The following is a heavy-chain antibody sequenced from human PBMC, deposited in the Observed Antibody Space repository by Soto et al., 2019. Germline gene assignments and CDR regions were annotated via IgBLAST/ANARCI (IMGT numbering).Heavy chain of an antibody. J-gene: IGHJ4*02. Sequence: EVQLVESGGGLVKPGGSLRLSCAASGFTFSDAWMSWVRQAPGKGLEWVGRIKSKTDGGTTDYAAPVKGRFTISRDDSKDTLYLRMNSLKTDDTAVYYCTTDRGRRAGYAQGYWGQGTLVTVSS. CDR1: GFTFSDAW. V-gene: IGHV3-15*01. CDR3: TTDRGRRAGYAQGY. D-gene: IGHD5-18*01. CDR2: IKSKTDGGTT.